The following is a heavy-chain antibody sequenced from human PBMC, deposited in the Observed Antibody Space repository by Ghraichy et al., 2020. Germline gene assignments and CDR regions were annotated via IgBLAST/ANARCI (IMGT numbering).Heavy chain of an antibody. CDR2: INHSGST. D-gene: IGHD3-10*01. CDR3: ARVHGIRGVIITDDGWFDP. CDR1: GGSFSGYY. J-gene: IGHJ5*02. Sequence: SETLSLTCAVYGGSFSGYYWSWIRQPPGKGLEWIGEINHSGSTNYNPSLKSRVTISVDTSKNQFSLKLSSVTAADTAVYYCARVHGIRGVIITDDGWFDPWGQGTLVTVSS. V-gene: IGHV4-34*01.